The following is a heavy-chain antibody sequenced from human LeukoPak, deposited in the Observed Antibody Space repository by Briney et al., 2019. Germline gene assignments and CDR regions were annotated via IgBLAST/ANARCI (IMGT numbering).Heavy chain of an antibody. Sequence: PSETLSLTCAVYGGSFSGYYWSWIRQPPGKGLEWIGEINHSGSTNYNPSLKSRVTISVDTSKNQFSLKLSSVTAADTAVYYCASAPPDYYDSSGYSGQGAFDIWGQGTMVTVSS. CDR1: GGSFSGYY. V-gene: IGHV4-34*01. CDR3: ASAPPDYYDSSGYSGQGAFDI. CDR2: INHSGST. D-gene: IGHD3-22*01. J-gene: IGHJ3*02.